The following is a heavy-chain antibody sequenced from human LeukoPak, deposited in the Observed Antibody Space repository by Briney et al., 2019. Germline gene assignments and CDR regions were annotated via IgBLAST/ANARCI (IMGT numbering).Heavy chain of an antibody. D-gene: IGHD1-7*01. CDR3: ARDSADWNYVLDY. J-gene: IGHJ4*02. V-gene: IGHV3-30-3*01. CDR1: GFTFSTYA. CDR2: ISFDGSNK. Sequence: GGSLRLSCAASGFTFSTYAIHWVRQAPGKGLEWVALISFDGSNKYYTDSVKGRFTISRDNSKNTLFLEMNSLRAEDTAMYYCARDSADWNYVLDYWGQGTLVTVSS.